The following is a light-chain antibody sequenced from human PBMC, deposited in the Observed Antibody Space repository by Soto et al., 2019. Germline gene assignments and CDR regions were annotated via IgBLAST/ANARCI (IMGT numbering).Light chain of an antibody. J-gene: IGLJ3*02. CDR2: EDN. CDR1: SGSIVSNY. Sequence: NFMLTQPHSVSESPGKTVTISCTRSSGSIVSNYVQWYQQRPGSAPTTMMYEDNQRPSGVPDRFSGSIDSSSNSASLTISGVRTEDDDYYYSLSYDGAWFFGGGTKLTVL. V-gene: IGLV6-57*04. CDR3: LSYDGAWF.